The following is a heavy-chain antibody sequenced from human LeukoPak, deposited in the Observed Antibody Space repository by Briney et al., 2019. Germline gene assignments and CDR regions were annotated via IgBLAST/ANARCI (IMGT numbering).Heavy chain of an antibody. CDR3: AKPIHYYDNSGYSD. V-gene: IGHV3-23*01. CDR1: RFTLSDYY. CDR2: ITGRGDAT. D-gene: IGHD3-22*01. J-gene: IGHJ4*02. Sequence: GGALRLSRAPPRFTLSDYYMNWGPQAPGEGLEWGSTITGRGDATYYADSVKGRFTISRDNSKNTLYLQMNSLSAEDTAVYYCAKPIHYYDNSGYSDWGQGTLVTVSS.